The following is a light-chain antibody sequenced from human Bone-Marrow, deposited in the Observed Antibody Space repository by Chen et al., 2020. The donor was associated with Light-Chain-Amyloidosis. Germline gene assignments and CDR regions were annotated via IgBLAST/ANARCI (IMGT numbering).Light chain of an antibody. Sequence: SYVLTHPSSVSVPSGQMATIACGGNNIGSTSVHWYQQTPGQAPLLVVYDDIDRPSGIPERLSGSNSGNTATLTISRVEAGDEADYYCQVWDRSSDRPVFGGGTKLTVL. CDR3: QVWDRSSDRPV. V-gene: IGLV3-21*02. J-gene: IGLJ3*02. CDR2: DDI. CDR1: NIGSTS.